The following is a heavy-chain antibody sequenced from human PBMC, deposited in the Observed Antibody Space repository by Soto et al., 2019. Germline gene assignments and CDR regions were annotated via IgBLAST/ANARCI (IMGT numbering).Heavy chain of an antibody. Sequence: ASVKVSCKASGYMFTSYAMHWVRQAPGQRLEWMGWINAGNAYTKYSQKFQGRVTITRDTSASTAYMELSSLSSEETAVYYCEREGSDCRNTDCYSVQYWGQGTLVTVSS. CDR1: GYMFTSYA. CDR2: INAGNAYT. D-gene: IGHD2-2*01. J-gene: IGHJ1*01. CDR3: EREGSDCRNTDCYSVQY. V-gene: IGHV1-3*01.